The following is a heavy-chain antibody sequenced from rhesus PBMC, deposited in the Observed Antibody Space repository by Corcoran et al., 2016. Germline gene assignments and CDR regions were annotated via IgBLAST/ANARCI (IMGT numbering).Heavy chain of an antibody. J-gene: IGHJ3*01. CDR3: ARGSCRNAFDF. Sequence: QVQLQESGPGVVKPSETLSPTCAVSGYSISSGYDWSWIRQPPGKGLEWIGYLYGSSGCTNYNPSLKNRVPRSKDPPKNQFSLKLSSVTAADTAVYYCARGSCRNAFDFLGQGLRVTVS. D-gene: IGHD2-39*01. CDR1: GYSISSGYD. CDR2: LYGSSGCT. V-gene: IGHV4-76*01.